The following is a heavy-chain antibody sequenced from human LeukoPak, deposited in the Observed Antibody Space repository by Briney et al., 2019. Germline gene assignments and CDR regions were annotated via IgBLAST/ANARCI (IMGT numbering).Heavy chain of an antibody. Sequence: PSETLSLTCTVSGGSISSGSYYWSWIRQPAGKGLEWIGRIYTSGSTNYNPSLKSRVTISVDTSKNQFSLKLSSVTAADTAVYYCASSRTLDPVVVVVEGGREHAFDILGQGTMVTVSS. CDR2: IYTSGST. CDR3: ASSRTLDPVVVVVEGGREHAFDI. J-gene: IGHJ3*02. CDR1: GGSISSGSYY. V-gene: IGHV4-61*02. D-gene: IGHD2-15*01.